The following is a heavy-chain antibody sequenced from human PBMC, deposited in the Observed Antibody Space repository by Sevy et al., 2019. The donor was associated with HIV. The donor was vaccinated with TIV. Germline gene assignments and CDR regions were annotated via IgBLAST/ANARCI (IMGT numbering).Heavy chain of an antibody. Sequence: GGSLRLSCKVSGFTFSTYAFHWVRQAPGKGLEWVSSISRSSTVYYADSARGRFTSSRDNVKNSLFLEMNSLRDEDTAVYYCAREAFYYDSREENWFDPWGQGTLVTVSS. CDR2: ISRSSTV. D-gene: IGHD3-22*01. CDR1: GFTFSTYA. J-gene: IGHJ5*02. CDR3: AREAFYYDSREENWFDP. V-gene: IGHV3-48*02.